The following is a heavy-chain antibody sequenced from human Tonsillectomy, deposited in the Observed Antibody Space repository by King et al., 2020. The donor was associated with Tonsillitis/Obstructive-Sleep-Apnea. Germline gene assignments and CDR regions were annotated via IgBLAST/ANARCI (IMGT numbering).Heavy chain of an antibody. V-gene: IGHV3-23*04. J-gene: IGHJ3*02. CDR3: AKGHGDDDAFDI. Sequence: VQLVESGGGLVQPGGSLRLSCAASGFTFSSYTMSWVRQAPGKGLEWVSGITGSDFSTYYADSVKGRFTMSRDNSKNTLHVQMNSLRAEDTAVYYCAKGHGDDDAFDIWGQGTMVTVSS. D-gene: IGHD4-17*01. CDR2: ITGSDFST. CDR1: GFTFSSYT.